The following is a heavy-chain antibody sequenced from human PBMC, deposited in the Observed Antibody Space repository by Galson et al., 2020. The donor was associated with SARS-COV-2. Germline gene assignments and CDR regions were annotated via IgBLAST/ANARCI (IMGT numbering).Heavy chain of an antibody. D-gene: IGHD6-19*01. J-gene: IGHJ6*02. CDR3: VKGLSRAVYGMDV. Sequence: GGSLRLSCAASGFRFSLYAMNWVRQAPGKGLEWVSSISGSVTKTYYADSVKGRFTISRDDSKSTMFLQMNSLRADDTAVYYCVKGLSRAVYGMDVWGQGTTVTVSS. CDR2: ISGSVTKT. V-gene: IGHV3-23*01. CDR1: GFRFSLYA.